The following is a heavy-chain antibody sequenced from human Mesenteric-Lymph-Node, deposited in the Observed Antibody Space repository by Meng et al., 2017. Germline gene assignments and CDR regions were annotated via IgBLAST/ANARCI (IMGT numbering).Heavy chain of an antibody. D-gene: IGHD3-3*01. Sequence: GESLKISCAASGFTFSSYGMHWVRQAPGKGLEWVAVIWYDGSNKYYADSVKGRFTISRDNSKNTLYLQMNSLRAEDTAVYYCATGRYDFWSGPPPPHYYYYGMDVWGQGTTVTVSS. V-gene: IGHV3-33*01. CDR3: ATGRYDFWSGPPPPHYYYYGMDV. CDR1: GFTFSSYG. J-gene: IGHJ6*02. CDR2: IWYDGSNK.